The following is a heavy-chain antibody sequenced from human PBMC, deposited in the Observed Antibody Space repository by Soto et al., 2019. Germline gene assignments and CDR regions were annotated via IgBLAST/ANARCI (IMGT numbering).Heavy chain of an antibody. J-gene: IGHJ4*02. Sequence: EVQLVESGGGLKQPGGSLRLSCTASGFTFSSYSMNWVRQAPGKGLEWISYISSSDINIYYADSVKGRFTISRDIAKNSLYLQMNSLRAEDTAVYYCARDYVDYFPRNDYWVQGTLVTVSS. CDR1: GFTFSSYS. D-gene: IGHD4-17*01. CDR3: ARDYVDYFPRNDY. V-gene: IGHV3-48*01. CDR2: ISSSDINI.